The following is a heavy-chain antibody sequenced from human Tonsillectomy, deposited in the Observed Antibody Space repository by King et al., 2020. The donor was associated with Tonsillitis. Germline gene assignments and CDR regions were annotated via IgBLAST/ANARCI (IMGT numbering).Heavy chain of an antibody. CDR3: TTDQGQGLVWFGESKSPHNYSGMDV. D-gene: IGHD3-10*01. Sequence: VQLVESGGGLEKPGGSLRLSCAASGFTFSDAWMSWVRQVPGKGLEWVGRIKSKAFGGTLDYAAPVKGRFTISRDDSKDTVYLQMNSLKTEDTAVYYCTTDQGQGLVWFGESKSPHNYSGMDVWGQGTTVTVSS. CDR2: IKSKAFGGTL. J-gene: IGHJ6*02. CDR1: GFTFSDAW. V-gene: IGHV3-15*01.